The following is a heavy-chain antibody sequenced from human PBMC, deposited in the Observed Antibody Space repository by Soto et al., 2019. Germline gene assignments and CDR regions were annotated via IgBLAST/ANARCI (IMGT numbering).Heavy chain of an antibody. CDR1: GFTFSSYA. Sequence: GGSLRLSCAASGFTFSSYAMHWVRQAPGKGLEWVAVISYDGSNKYYADSVKGRFTISRDNSKNTLYLQMNSLRAEDTAVYYCARDTPHDFWSGYYTPLYYYYYYGMDVWGQGTTVTAP. CDR3: ARDTPHDFWSGYYTPLYYYYYYGMDV. CDR2: ISYDGSNK. D-gene: IGHD3-3*01. V-gene: IGHV3-30-3*01. J-gene: IGHJ6*02.